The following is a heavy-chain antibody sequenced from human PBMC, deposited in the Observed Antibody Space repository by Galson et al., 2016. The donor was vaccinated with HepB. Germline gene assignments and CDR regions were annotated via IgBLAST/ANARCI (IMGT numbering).Heavy chain of an antibody. CDR2: IYPGDSDT. D-gene: IGHD3-22*01. CDR3: GRLSQKVTSGYPHFDW. J-gene: IGHJ4*02. Sequence: QSGAEVTKPGDSLKISCKGSGYNFGSYWIGWVRQMPGKGLEWMGIIYPGDSDTKYSPSFEGQVTFSADKGISTAYLQWSGLKASDTAMYYGGRLSQKVTSGYPHFDWWGQGTLVTVSS. CDR1: GYNFGSYW. V-gene: IGHV5-51*01.